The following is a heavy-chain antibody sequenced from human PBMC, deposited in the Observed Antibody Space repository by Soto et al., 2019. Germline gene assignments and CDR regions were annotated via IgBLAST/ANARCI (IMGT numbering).Heavy chain of an antibody. CDR3: ARDASGLSY. D-gene: IGHD3-10*01. Sequence: EVQLVESGGGLVQPGGSLRLSCAASGFTFSNFRMHWVRQAPGKGLVWVALINKDGSSTNHADSVKGRFTISRDNAKNTLYLQLNSLRAEDTAVYYCARDASGLSYWGQGTLVTVSS. J-gene: IGHJ4*02. V-gene: IGHV3-74*01. CDR1: GFTFSNFR. CDR2: INKDGSST.